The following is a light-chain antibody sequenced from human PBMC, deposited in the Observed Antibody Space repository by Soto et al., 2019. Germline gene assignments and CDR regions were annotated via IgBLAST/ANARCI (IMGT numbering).Light chain of an antibody. CDR3: QVWHSSSDHLVV. J-gene: IGLJ2*01. V-gene: IGLV3-21*04. Sequence: SYELTQPPSVSVAPGKTARITCGGNNIGSKSVHWYQQKPGQAPVLVIYYDSDRPSGIPERFSGSNSGNTATLTINTVEAGDEADDYCQVWHSSSDHLVVFGGGTKLTVL. CDR2: YDS. CDR1: NIGSKS.